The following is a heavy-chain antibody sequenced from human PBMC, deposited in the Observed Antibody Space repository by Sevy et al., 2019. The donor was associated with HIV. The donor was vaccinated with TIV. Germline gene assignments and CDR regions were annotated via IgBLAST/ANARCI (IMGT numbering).Heavy chain of an antibody. CDR2: IYPSGNT. J-gene: IGHJ4*02. Sequence: KQSQTLSLTCTVSGGSISGSYWSWIRQSAGKGLEWIGRIYPSGNTNYNPSLKSRVTMSVDTSKNHFSLKLTSVTAADTAAYYCAREDSSTWCFHFWGQGTLVTVSS. V-gene: IGHV4-4*07. D-gene: IGHD6-13*01. CDR3: AREDSSTWCFHF. CDR1: GGSISGSY.